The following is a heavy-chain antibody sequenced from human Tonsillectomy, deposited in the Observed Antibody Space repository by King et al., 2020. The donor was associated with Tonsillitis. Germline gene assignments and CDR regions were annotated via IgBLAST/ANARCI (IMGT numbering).Heavy chain of an antibody. D-gene: IGHD3-10*01. CDR1: GFTFSSYG. CDR3: ARVYLAGCYYGSGSYYCLDYYYYGMDV. V-gene: IGHV3-33*01. Sequence: VQLVESGGGVVQPGRSLRLSCAASGFTFSSYGMHWVRQAPGKGLEWVAVIWYDGSNKYYADSVKGRFTISRDNSKNTLYLQMNSLRAEDTAVYCCARVYLAGCYYGSGSYYCLDYYYYGMDVWGQGTTVTVSS. J-gene: IGHJ6*02. CDR2: IWYDGSNK.